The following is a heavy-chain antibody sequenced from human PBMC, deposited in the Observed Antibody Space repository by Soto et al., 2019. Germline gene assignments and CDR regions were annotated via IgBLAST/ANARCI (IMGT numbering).Heavy chain of an antibody. Sequence: SETLSLTCTVSGGSISSYYWSWIRQPPGKGLEWIGYIYYSGSTNYNPSLKSRVTISVDTSKNQFSLKLSSVTAADTAVYYCASRYYYDSSGYYPYWGQGTLVTVSS. CDR1: GGSISSYY. V-gene: IGHV4-59*08. CDR3: ASRYYYDSSGYYPY. J-gene: IGHJ4*02. CDR2: IYYSGST. D-gene: IGHD3-22*01.